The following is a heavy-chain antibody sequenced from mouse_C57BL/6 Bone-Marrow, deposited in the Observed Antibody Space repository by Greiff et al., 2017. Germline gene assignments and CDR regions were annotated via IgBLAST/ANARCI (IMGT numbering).Heavy chain of an antibody. V-gene: IGHV1-19*01. CDR2: INPYNGGT. J-gene: IGHJ4*01. D-gene: IGHD1-1*01. Sequence: VQLQQSGPVLVKPGASVKMSCKASGYTFTDYYMNWVKQSHGKSLEWIGVINPYNGGTSYNQKFKGKATLTVDKSSSTAYMELTSLTSEDSAVYYCARFPYYGSRYGFPYDAIDYWGQGTSVTVSS. CDR3: ARFPYYGSRYGFPYDAIDY. CDR1: GYTFTDYY.